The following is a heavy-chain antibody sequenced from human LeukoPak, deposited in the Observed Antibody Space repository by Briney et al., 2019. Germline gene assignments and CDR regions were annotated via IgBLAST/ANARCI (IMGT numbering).Heavy chain of an antibody. V-gene: IGHV3-48*01. CDR3: AGTESINFDY. Sequence: GGSLRLSCAASGFTFSSYGMHWVRQAPGKGLEWVSYISSSSSTIYYADSVKGRFTISRDNSKNTLYLQMDSLRAEDTAVYYCAGTESINFDYWGQGTLVTVSS. J-gene: IGHJ4*02. CDR2: ISSSSSTI. CDR1: GFTFSSYG.